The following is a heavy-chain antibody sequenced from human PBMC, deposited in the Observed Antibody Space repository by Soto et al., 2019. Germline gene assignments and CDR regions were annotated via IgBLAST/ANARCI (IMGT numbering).Heavy chain of an antibody. Sequence: VGSLRLSCAASGFTFSSYGMHWVRQAPGKGLEWVAVISYDGSNKYYADSVKGRFTISRDNSKNTLYLQMNSLRAEDTAVYYCAKESEQQLVWYYFDYWGQGTLVTV. V-gene: IGHV3-30*18. CDR1: GFTFSSYG. CDR2: ISYDGSNK. D-gene: IGHD6-13*01. J-gene: IGHJ4*02. CDR3: AKESEQQLVWYYFDY.